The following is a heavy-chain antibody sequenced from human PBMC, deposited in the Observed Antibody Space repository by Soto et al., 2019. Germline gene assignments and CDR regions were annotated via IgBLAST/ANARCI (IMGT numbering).Heavy chain of an antibody. Sequence: ASVKVSCKASGYTFTGYYMHWVRQAPGQGLEWMGWINPNSGGTNYAQKFQGWVTMTRDTSISTAYMELSRLRSDDTAVYYCARSGGAAHVYYYYGMDVWGQGTTVTVS. V-gene: IGHV1-2*04. CDR2: INPNSGGT. D-gene: IGHD3-16*01. J-gene: IGHJ6*02. CDR1: GYTFTGYY. CDR3: ARSGGAAHVYYYYGMDV.